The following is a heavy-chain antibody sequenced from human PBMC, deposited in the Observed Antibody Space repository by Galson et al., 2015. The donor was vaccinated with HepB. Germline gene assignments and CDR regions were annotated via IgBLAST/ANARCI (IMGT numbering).Heavy chain of an antibody. V-gene: IGHV3-48*03. CDR2: ISSSGSTI. D-gene: IGHD3-10*01. Sequence: SLRLSCAASGFTFSSYEMNWVRQAPGKGLEWVSYISSSGSTIHYADSVKGRFTISRDNAKNSLYLQMNSLRAEDTAVYYCARDRESANYYAPSSALDIWGQGTMVTVSA. J-gene: IGHJ3*02. CDR3: ARDRESANYYAPSSALDI. CDR1: GFTFSSYE.